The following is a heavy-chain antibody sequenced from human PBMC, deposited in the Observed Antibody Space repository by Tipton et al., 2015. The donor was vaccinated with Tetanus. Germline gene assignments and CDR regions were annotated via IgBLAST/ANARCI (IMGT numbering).Heavy chain of an antibody. CDR1: GGSLSSFY. V-gene: IGHV4-34*01. CDR3: ARGGSDSYGPRGSAL. J-gene: IGHJ2*01. CDR2: INHRGGT. D-gene: IGHD5-18*01. Sequence: TLSLTCAVSGGSLSSFYWSWIRQPPGKGLEWIGEINHRGGTSYTPSLKSRVTISVDTSKNQFSLKLTSLTVADTAVYYCARGGSDSYGPRGSALGGRGTLVTAPS.